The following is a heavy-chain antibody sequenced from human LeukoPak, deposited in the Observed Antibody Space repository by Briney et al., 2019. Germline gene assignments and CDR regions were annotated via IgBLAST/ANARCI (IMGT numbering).Heavy chain of an antibody. V-gene: IGHV1-18*01. CDR3: ARVGDDGGYSGYDNAYYFDY. J-gene: IGHJ4*02. Sequence: ASVKVSCKASGYTFTSYGISWVRQAPGQGLEWMGWISAYNGNTNYAQKLQGRVTMTTDTSTSTAYMELRSLRSDDTAVYYCARVGDDGGYSGYDNAYYFDYWGQGTLVTVSS. D-gene: IGHD5-12*01. CDR2: ISAYNGNT. CDR1: GYTFTSYG.